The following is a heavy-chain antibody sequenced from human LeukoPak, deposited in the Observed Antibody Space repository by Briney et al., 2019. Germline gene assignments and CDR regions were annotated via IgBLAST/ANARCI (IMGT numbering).Heavy chain of an antibody. D-gene: IGHD5-12*01. J-gene: IGHJ4*02. V-gene: IGHV3-30*18. Sequence: GGSLRLSCAASGFTFSSYGMHWVRQAPGKGLEWVAVIPYDGSNKYYADSVKGRFTISRDNSKNTLYLQMNSLRAEDTAVYYCAKTVGYSGYPSRFDYWGQGTLVTVSS. CDR3: AKTVGYSGYPSRFDY. CDR1: GFTFSSYG. CDR2: IPYDGSNK.